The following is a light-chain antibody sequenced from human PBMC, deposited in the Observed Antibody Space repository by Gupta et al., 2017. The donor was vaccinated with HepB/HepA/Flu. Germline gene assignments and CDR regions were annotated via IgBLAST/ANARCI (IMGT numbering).Light chain of an antibody. CDR2: NVH. CDR3: SSSHVV. V-gene: IGLV2-5*01. CDR1: SSDAGNNDY. J-gene: IGLJ2*01. Sequence: QSALIQPPSVSGSPGQSVTISCTGTSSDAGNNDYVSWYHQHPGTVPKPLVYNVHIQTSGVPDRFSGSKSGSTASMTISGLQAEGETAYYCSSSHVVFGGGTRLTVL.